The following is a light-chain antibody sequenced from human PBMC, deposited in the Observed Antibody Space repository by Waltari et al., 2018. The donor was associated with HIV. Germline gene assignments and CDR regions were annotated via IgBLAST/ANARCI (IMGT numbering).Light chain of an antibody. V-gene: IGLV6-57*02. Sequence: ILTHPHSVSESPGQTVIISCTGRSGSVASNYVHWYQLRPGNAPRTVIYEDDKRPSGVPDRFSGSIDGSSNSASLIISGLKPEDEGDYYCQSYDNSNWVFGGGTKLTV. CDR1: SGSVASNY. CDR3: QSYDNSNWV. CDR2: EDD. J-gene: IGLJ3*02.